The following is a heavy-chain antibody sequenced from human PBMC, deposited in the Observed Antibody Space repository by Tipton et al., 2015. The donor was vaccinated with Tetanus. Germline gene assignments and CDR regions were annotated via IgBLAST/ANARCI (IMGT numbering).Heavy chain of an antibody. D-gene: IGHD3-3*01. CDR3: VRSHVFRLTLFGEEIPRSGRFDP. CDR2: IYYTGET. V-gene: IGHV4-59*01. CDR1: GGSITNYY. Sequence: TLSLTCTVSGGSITNYYWNWIRQSPGKGLEWLGNIYYTGETDYNSPLQGRATISLDAPKNRFSLRLRSVTAADSAIYYCVRSHVFRLTLFGEEIPRSGRFDPWGQGTLVTVSS. J-gene: IGHJ5*02.